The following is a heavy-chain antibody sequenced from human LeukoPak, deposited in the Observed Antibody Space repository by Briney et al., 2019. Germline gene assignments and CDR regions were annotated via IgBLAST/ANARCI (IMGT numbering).Heavy chain of an antibody. CDR1: GGSVSSGSYF. CDR2: YNGNT. CDR3: ARGYRSSWYQVDY. J-gene: IGHJ4*02. D-gene: IGHD6-13*01. Sequence: SETLPLTCTVSGGSVSSGSYFWSWIRQPPGKGLEWIGFYNGNTNSSPSLKSRVTISVDTSKSQFSLKLTSVTAADTAVYYCARGYRSSWYQVDYWGQGTLVTVSS. V-gene: IGHV4-61*01.